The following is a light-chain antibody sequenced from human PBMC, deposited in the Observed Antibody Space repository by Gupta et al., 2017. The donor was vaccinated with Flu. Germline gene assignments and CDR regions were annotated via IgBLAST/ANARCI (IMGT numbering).Light chain of an antibody. CDR1: SSDVGGNY. V-gene: IGLV2-14*01. CDR2: EVS. CDR3: SSYTSIFTLAL. J-gene: IGLJ1*01. Sequence: QSALTQPASVSGSPGQSATFSCTGTSSDVGGNYVSWYQQHPGKAPKLLIYEVSNRPSGVSSRFSGSRSGNTASLTIAGLQAEDEADYYCSSYTSIFTLALFGTGTKVIVL.